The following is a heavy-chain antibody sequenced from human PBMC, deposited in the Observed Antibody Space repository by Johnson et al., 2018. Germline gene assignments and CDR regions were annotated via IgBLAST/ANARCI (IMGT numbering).Heavy chain of an antibody. J-gene: IGHJ1*01. CDR2: IRSKAYGGTT. V-gene: IGHV3-49*03. Sequence: VQLVESGGGLVQPGRSLRLSCTASGFTFGDYAMSWFRQAPGKGLEWVGFIRSKAYGGTTESAASVKGRFTISRDDSKSIAYLQMNSLKTEDTAGYYCARGEGLIAAAGHFQHWGQGTLVTVSS. CDR1: GFTFGDYA. D-gene: IGHD6-13*01. CDR3: ARGEGLIAAAGHFQH.